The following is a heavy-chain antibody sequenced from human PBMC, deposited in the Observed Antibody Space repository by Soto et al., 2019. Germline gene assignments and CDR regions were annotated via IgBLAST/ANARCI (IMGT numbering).Heavy chain of an antibody. CDR1: GFTFSSYW. CDR2: IKQDGSEK. CDR3: ARVLHRTVYYFDY. J-gene: IGHJ4*02. V-gene: IGHV3-7*01. D-gene: IGHD4-17*01. Sequence: EVQLVESEGGWVQPGGSLRLSCAASGFTFSSYWMSWVRQAPGKGLEWVANIKQDGSEKYYVDSVKGRFTISRDNAKNSLYLQMNSLRAEDTAVYYCARVLHRTVYYFDYWGQGTLVTVSS.